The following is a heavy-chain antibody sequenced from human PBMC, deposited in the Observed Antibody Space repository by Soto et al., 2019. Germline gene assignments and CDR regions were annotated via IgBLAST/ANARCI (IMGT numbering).Heavy chain of an antibody. CDR3: AKVRASSSWYAASYYYYGMDV. Sequence: QVQLVESGGGVVQPGRSLRLSCAASGFTFSSYGMHWVRQAPGKGLEWVAVISYDGSNKYYADSVKGRFTISRDNSKNTLYLQMNSLRAEDTAVYYCAKVRASSSWYAASYYYYGMDVWGKGTTVTVSS. V-gene: IGHV3-30*18. J-gene: IGHJ6*04. CDR2: ISYDGSNK. D-gene: IGHD6-13*01. CDR1: GFTFSSYG.